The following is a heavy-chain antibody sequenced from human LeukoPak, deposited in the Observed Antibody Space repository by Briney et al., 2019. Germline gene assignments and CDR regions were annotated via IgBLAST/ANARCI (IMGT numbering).Heavy chain of an antibody. CDR2: IYYSGST. J-gene: IGHJ4*02. Sequence: SETLSLTCTVSGGSISSSSYYWGWIRQPPGKGLEWIGGIYYSGSTYYNPSLKSRVTISVDTSKNQFSLKLSSVTAADTAVYYCASSGYSYGFHFDYWGQGTLVTVSS. CDR3: ASSGYSYGFHFDY. V-gene: IGHV4-39*01. D-gene: IGHD5-18*01. CDR1: GGSISSSSYY.